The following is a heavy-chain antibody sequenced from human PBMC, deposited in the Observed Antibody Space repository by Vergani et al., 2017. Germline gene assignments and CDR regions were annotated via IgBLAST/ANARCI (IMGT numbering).Heavy chain of an antibody. D-gene: IGHD6-6*01. V-gene: IGHV5-51*01. J-gene: IGHJ5*02. CDR3: AREKGYGSASEVRXFDP. CDR1: GYSFTSYW. CDR2: IYPGDSDT. Sequence: EVQLVQSGAEVKKPGESLKISCKGSGYSFTSYWIGLVRQMPGKDLGWMGIIYPGDSDTRDSPSFQGQVTISAAKSISTAYRQWSSLTASDTAMYYCAREKGYGSASEVRXFDPWGQGTLVTVSS.